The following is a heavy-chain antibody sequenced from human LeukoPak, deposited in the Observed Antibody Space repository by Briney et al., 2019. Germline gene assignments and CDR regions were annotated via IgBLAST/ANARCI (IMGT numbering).Heavy chain of an antibody. CDR3: ARSSPVVVAATIDY. CDR1: GYTLTELS. D-gene: IGHD2-15*01. CDR2: FDPEDGET. J-gene: IGHJ4*02. Sequence: ASVKVSCKVSGYTLTELSMHWVRQAPGKGLEWMGGFDPEDGETIYAQKFQGRVTMTEDTSTDTAYMELSSLRSEDTAVYYCARSSPVVVAATIDYWGQGTLVTVSS. V-gene: IGHV1-24*01.